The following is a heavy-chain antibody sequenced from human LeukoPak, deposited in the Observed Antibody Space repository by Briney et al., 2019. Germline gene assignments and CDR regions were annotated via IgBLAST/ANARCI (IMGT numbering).Heavy chain of an antibody. CDR1: GFTFSSYW. Sequence: PGGSLRLSCAASGFTFSSYWMSWVRQAPGKGLEWVANIKQDGSEKYYVDSVKGRFTISRDSAKNSLFLQMNSLRAEDTAVYYCAGGGATYNNWGQGTLVTVSS. J-gene: IGHJ4*02. D-gene: IGHD1-26*01. CDR3: AGGGATYNN. V-gene: IGHV3-7*01. CDR2: IKQDGSEK.